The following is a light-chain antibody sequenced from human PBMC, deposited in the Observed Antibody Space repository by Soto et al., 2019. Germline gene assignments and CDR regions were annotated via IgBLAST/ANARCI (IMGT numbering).Light chain of an antibody. CDR3: QQYGSSPLT. CDR2: GAS. V-gene: IGKV3-20*01. J-gene: IGKJ4*01. Sequence: EIVLTQSPGTLSVSPGERVTLSCRASKSVSSSYLAWYQQKPGQAPRLLIYGASSRATGIPDRFSGSGSGTDFTLTISRLEPEDFAVYYCQQYGSSPLTFGGGTKVEIK. CDR1: KSVSSSY.